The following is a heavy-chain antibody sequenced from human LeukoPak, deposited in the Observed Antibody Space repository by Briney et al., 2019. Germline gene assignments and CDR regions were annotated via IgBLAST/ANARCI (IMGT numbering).Heavy chain of an antibody. CDR1: GFTFSSYA. CDR2: IWSDGSQR. D-gene: IGHD3-10*01. Sequence: RSLRLSCAASGFTFSSYAMHWVRQAPGKGLEWVAVIWSDGSQRYYADSVKGRFTISRDNSKDTVHLQMDSLRAEDTAVYYCARGYSGVRGNPTLFEPWGQGTLVTVSS. CDR3: ARGYSGVRGNPTLFEP. V-gene: IGHV3-33*01. J-gene: IGHJ5*02.